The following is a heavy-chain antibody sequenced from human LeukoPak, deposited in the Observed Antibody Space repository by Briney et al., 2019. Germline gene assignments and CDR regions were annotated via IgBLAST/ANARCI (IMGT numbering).Heavy chain of an antibody. CDR2: IFYSGST. D-gene: IGHD2-2*02. J-gene: IGHJ4*02. CDR1: GGSISSSNW. Sequence: PSGTLSLTCAVSGGSISSSNWFSWVRQPPGKGLGWIGSIFYSGSTFYNPSLKSRVTISVDTSKNQFSLKLSSVTAADTAVYYCARCTSTSCYNFDYWGQGTLVTVSS. CDR3: ARCTSTSCYNFDY. V-gene: IGHV4-4*02.